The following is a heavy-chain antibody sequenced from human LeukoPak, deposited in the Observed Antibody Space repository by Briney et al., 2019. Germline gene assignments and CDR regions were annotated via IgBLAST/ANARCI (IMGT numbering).Heavy chain of an antibody. CDR1: GFTFSNAW. D-gene: IGHD1-26*01. V-gene: IGHV3-15*01. Sequence: GGSLRLSCAASGFTFSNAWMSWVRQAPGKGLEWVGRIKSKTDGGTTDYAAPVKGRFTISRDDSKNSLYLQMSSLKTEDTALYYCARARYSANDYSDYWGQGTLVTASS. CDR3: ARARYSANDYSDY. CDR2: IKSKTDGGTT. J-gene: IGHJ4*02.